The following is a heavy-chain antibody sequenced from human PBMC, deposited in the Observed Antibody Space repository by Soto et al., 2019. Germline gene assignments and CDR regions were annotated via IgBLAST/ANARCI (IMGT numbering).Heavy chain of an antibody. D-gene: IGHD6-6*01. V-gene: IGHV3-23*01. CDR3: AKDGGYSSSRSGMDV. J-gene: IGHJ6*02. Sequence: EVQLLESGGGLVQPGGSLRLSCAASGFTFSSYAMSWVRQAPGKGLEWVSAISGSGGSRYYADSVKGRFTISRDNSKNTLYLQMHSLRAEDTAVYYCAKDGGYSSSRSGMDVWGQGTTVTVSS. CDR2: ISGSGGSR. CDR1: GFTFSSYA.